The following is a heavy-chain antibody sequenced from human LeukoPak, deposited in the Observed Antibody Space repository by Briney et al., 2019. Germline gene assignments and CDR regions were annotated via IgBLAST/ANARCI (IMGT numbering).Heavy chain of an antibody. Sequence: GGSLRPSCAASGFAFRSYWMRWVRQAPGKGLEWVANIKQDGSEKNYVDSVKGRFTISRDNAKNSLYLQMNSLRAEDTAVYYCASGLELDYWGQGTLVTVPS. CDR2: IKQDGSEK. CDR3: ASGLELDY. CDR1: GFAFRSYW. J-gene: IGHJ4*02. V-gene: IGHV3-7*03.